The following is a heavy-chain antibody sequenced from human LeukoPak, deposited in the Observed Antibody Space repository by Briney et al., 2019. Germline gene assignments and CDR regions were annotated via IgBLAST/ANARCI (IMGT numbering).Heavy chain of an antibody. CDR3: ARAGSHDYTQGAFDI. CDR1: GYTFTSYD. CDR2: ISDYTGHT. V-gene: IGHV1-18*01. D-gene: IGHD5-12*01. J-gene: IGHJ3*02. Sequence: ASVKVSCKASGYTFTSYDINWVRQATGQGLEWMGWISDYTGHTNYAQNLQGRVTMTTDTSTSTAYMELRSLRSDDTAVYYCARAGSHDYTQGAFDIWGQGTMVTVSS.